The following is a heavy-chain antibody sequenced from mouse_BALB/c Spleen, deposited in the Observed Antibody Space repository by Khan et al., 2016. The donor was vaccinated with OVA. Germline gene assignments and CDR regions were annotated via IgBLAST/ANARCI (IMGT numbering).Heavy chain of an antibody. CDR3: TRDRIDY. CDR1: GYTFTTYW. J-gene: IGHJ2*01. Sequence: VQLQESGAELAKPGASVKMSCKASGYTFTTYWMHWVKQRPGQGLEWIGYINPTSGYTDYNEKLKDRATLSADKSSSPAYMQLSSLTSEDSAVYYCTRDRIDYWGQGTTLTVSS. CDR2: INPTSGYT. V-gene: IGHV1-7*01.